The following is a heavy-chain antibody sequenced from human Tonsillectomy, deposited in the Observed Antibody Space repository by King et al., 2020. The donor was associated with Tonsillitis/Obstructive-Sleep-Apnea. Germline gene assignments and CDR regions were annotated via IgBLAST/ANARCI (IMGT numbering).Heavy chain of an antibody. D-gene: IGHD2-15*01. J-gene: IGHJ5*02. CDR3: AHRLRYCTGGSCYSSWFDP. Sequence: LTLKESGPTLVKPTQTLTLTCTFSGFSLSTGGVGVGWIRQPPGEALEWLALIYWDDDKRYTPSLKSRLTITKETSNNQVVLTMTNMDPVDTATYYCAHRLRYCTGGSCYSSWFDPWGQGTLVTVSS. CDR2: IYWDDDK. V-gene: IGHV2-5*02. CDR1: GFSLSTGGVG.